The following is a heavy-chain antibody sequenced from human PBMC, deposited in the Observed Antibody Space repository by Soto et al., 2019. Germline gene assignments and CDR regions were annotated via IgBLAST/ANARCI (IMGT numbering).Heavy chain of an antibody. V-gene: IGHV4-30-4*01. J-gene: IGHJ4*02. Sequence: SETLSLTCTVSGAPITSDDYYWSWIRQPPGKGLEWIGYVYTNGNTYYNPSLQSRVSISVDTSKNQFSLKLSSVTAADTAVYYCARVGGFGATTIDYWGQGTLVTVSS. CDR2: VYTNGNT. CDR3: ARVGGFGATTIDY. CDR1: GAPITSDDYY. D-gene: IGHD3-10*01.